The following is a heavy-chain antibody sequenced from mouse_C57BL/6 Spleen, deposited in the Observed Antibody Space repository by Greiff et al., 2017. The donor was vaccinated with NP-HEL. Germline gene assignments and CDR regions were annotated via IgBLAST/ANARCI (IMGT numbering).Heavy chain of an antibody. CDR2: IYPRSGNT. CDR1: GYTFTSYG. V-gene: IGHV1-81*01. J-gene: IGHJ3*01. CDR3: ARQDSSGYLFAY. Sequence: QVQLKQSGAELARPGASVKLSCKASGYTFTSYGISWVKQRTGQGLEWIGEIYPRSGNTYYNEKFKGKATLTADKSSSTAYMELRSLTSEDSAVYFCARQDSSGYLFAYWGQGTLVTVSA. D-gene: IGHD3-2*02.